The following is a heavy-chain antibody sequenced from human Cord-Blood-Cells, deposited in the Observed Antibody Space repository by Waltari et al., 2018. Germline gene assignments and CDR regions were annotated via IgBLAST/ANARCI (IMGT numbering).Heavy chain of an antibody. CDR2: IIPIFGTA. V-gene: IGHV1-69*01. CDR1: GGTFSSYA. CDR3: ARASRGWVDY. Sequence: QVQLVQSGAEGKKPGSSVKVSCKASGGTFSSYATSWVRQARGQGLEWMGGIIPIFGTANHARKFQGRVTITADEPTSTAYMGLSSLRSKDTAVYYCARASRGWVDYWGQGTLVTVSS. D-gene: IGHD1-26*01. J-gene: IGHJ4*02.